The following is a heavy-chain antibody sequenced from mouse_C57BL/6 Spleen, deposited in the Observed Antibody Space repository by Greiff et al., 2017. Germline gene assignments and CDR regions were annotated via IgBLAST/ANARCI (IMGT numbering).Heavy chain of an antibody. V-gene: IGHV1-81*01. Sequence: QVQLQQSGAELARPGASVKLSCKASGYTFTSYGISWVKQRTGQGLEWIGEIYPRSGNTYYNEKFKGKATLTADKSSSTAYMELRSLTSEDSAVYFCAPITTVVATGYFDVWGTGTTVTVSS. D-gene: IGHD1-1*01. CDR3: APITTVVATGYFDV. J-gene: IGHJ1*03. CDR2: IYPRSGNT. CDR1: GYTFTSYG.